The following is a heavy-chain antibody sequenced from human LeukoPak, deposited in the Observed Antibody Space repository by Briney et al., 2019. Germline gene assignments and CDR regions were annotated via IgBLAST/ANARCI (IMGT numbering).Heavy chain of an antibody. Sequence: GASVKVSCKASGYTFINHAIHWVRQAPGQRLEWMGWIHTDNGDTKYSHYFLGRVTITRDTSANTAYMELSSLRSEDTAVYYCARDRVVGLAPFDPWGQGTLVTVSS. CDR3: ARDRVVGLAPFDP. V-gene: IGHV1-3*04. CDR1: GYTFINHA. D-gene: IGHD2-15*01. J-gene: IGHJ5*02. CDR2: IHTDNGDT.